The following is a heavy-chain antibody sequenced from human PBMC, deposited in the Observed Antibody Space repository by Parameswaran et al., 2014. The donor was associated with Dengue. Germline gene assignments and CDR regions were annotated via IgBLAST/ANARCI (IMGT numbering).Heavy chain of an antibody. J-gene: IGHJ4*02. CDR2: INPSGGST. D-gene: IGHD4-17*01. V-gene: IGHV1-46*01. Sequence: WVRQAPGQGLEWMGIINPSGGSTSYAQKFQGRVTMTRDTSTSTVYMELSSLRSEDTAVYYCARGRWVTVTQNYYFDYWGQGTLVTVSS. CDR3: ARGRWVTVTQNYYFDY.